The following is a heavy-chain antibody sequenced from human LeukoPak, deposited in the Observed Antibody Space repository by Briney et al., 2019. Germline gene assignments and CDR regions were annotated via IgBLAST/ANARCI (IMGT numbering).Heavy chain of an antibody. V-gene: IGHV3-21*01. Sequence: PSETLSLTCTVSGGSFSSTNYYWGWIRQAPGKGLEWVSSISSSGSYMYYADSVKGRFTISRDNAKNSLYLQMNSLRAEDTAVYYCARDLTGAVWFGELLLENFGFDPWGQGTLVTVSS. CDR3: ARDLTGAVWFGELLLENFGFDP. J-gene: IGHJ5*02. CDR2: ISSSGSYM. CDR1: GGSFSSTN. D-gene: IGHD3-10*01.